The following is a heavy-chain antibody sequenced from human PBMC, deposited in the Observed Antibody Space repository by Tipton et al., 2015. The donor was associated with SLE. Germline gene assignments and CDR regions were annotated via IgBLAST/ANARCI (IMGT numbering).Heavy chain of an antibody. J-gene: IGHJ5*02. D-gene: IGHD4-17*01. CDR1: GGSFSGYY. CDR3: ARDSGRRIHGDYGEGWFDP. Sequence: TLSLTCAVYGGSFSGYYWSWIRQPPGKGLEWIGEINHSGSTNYNPSLKSRVTISVDTSKNQFSLKLSSVTAADTAVYYCARDSGRRIHGDYGEGWFDPWGQGTLVTVSS. V-gene: IGHV4-34*01. CDR2: INHSGST.